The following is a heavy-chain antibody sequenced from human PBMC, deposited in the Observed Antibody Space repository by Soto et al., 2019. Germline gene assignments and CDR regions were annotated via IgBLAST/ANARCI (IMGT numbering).Heavy chain of an antibody. J-gene: IGHJ4*02. CDR1: GGPFSSYA. CDR2: IIPIFGTA. D-gene: IGHD2-15*01. Sequence: SVNVPCQAAGGPFSSYALSCVRQAPGQGLEWMGGIIPIFGTANYAQRFQGRVTITADESTSTAYMELSSLRSEDTAVYYCARDLGGWPDYWGQGTLVTSPQ. V-gene: IGHV1-69*13. CDR3: ARDLGGWPDY.